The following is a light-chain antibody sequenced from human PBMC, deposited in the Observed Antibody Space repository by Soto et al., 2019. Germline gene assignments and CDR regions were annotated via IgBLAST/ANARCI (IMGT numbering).Light chain of an antibody. CDR3: QQYNNWPRT. Sequence: EILMTQSPATLSVSPGDRVTLSCRASQSVSSNLAWYQQKPGQAPRLLIYGASTRDTGIPARFSGRGSGTEFTLTISSLQSEDFSVYYCQQYNNWPRTFGQGTKVDIK. J-gene: IGKJ1*01. CDR1: QSVSSN. V-gene: IGKV3-15*01. CDR2: GAS.